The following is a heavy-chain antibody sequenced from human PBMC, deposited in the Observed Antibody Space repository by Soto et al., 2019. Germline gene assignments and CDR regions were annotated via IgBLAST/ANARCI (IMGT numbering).Heavy chain of an antibody. D-gene: IGHD7-27*01. CDR1: GLSITNNY. CDR3: ARANWYSEY. CDR2: IYYTGGT. V-gene: IGHV4-59*13. J-gene: IGHJ4*02. Sequence: QVHLQESGPGLVKPSETLSLTCTVSGLSITNNYWSWIRQPPGKGLEWIGYIYYTGGTNYDPSLKSRVTMSVDTSKNQFSLNLASLTAADTAIYYCARANWYSEYWGQGTLVIVSS.